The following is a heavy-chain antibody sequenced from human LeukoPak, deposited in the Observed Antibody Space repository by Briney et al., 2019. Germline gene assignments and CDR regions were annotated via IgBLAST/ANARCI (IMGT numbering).Heavy chain of an antibody. J-gene: IGHJ6*02. CDR3: ARALYCSGGSCYYYYYGMDV. D-gene: IGHD2-15*01. V-gene: IGHV3-74*01. CDR2: INSDRSST. CDR1: GFTFSSYW. Sequence: GGSLRLSCAASGFTFSSYWMHWVRQAPGKGLVWVSRINSDRSSTSYADSVKGRFTISRDNAKNTLYLQMNSLRAEDTAVYYCARALYCSGGSCYYYYYGMDVWGQGTTVTVSS.